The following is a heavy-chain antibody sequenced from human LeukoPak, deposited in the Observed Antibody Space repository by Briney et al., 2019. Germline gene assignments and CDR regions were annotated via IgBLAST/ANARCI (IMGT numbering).Heavy chain of an antibody. CDR2: IKTDGSIT. CDR3: ASPYSSRWYELCY. V-gene: IGHV3-74*01. D-gene: IGHD6-13*01. Sequence: GGSLRLSCAASGFTFSTYWMHWVRQAPGKGLVWVSRIKTDGSITTYADSVKGRFTISRDNAKNSLYLQMNSLRAEDTAVYYCASPYSSRWYELCYWGQGTLVTVSS. CDR1: GFTFSTYW. J-gene: IGHJ4*02.